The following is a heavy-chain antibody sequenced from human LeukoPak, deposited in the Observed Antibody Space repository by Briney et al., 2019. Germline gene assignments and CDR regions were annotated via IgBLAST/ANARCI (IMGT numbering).Heavy chain of an antibody. Sequence: SETLSLTCTVSGGSISSYYWSWIRQPPGKGLEWIGYIYYSGTTNYNPSLKSRVTISVDTSKNQFSLKLSSVTAADTAVYYCTTDAGYTSRWYNYWGQGTLVTVSS. CDR1: GGSISSYY. D-gene: IGHD6-13*01. J-gene: IGHJ4*02. CDR3: TTDAGYTSRWYNY. V-gene: IGHV4-59*01. CDR2: IYYSGTT.